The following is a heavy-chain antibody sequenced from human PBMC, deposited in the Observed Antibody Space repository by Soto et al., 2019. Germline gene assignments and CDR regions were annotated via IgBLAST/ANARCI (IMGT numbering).Heavy chain of an antibody. V-gene: IGHV4-34*01. D-gene: IGHD1-7*01. CDR1: GGSFSGYY. CDR2: INHSGST. CDR3: ARTTAVPNTLRSRYFFDY. J-gene: IGHJ4*02. Sequence: PSETLYRTCAVYGGSFSGYYWSWIRQPPGKGLEWIGEINHSGSTNYNPSLKSRVTISVDMSKNQFSLRLSSVTTADTALYYCARTTAVPNTLRSRYFFDYWGQGTLVTVSS.